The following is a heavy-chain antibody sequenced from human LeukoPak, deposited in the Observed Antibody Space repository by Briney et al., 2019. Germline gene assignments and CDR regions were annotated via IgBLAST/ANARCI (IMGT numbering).Heavy chain of an antibody. J-gene: IGHJ4*02. D-gene: IGHD1-1*01. Sequence: GASVKVSCKASGYTFTGYYMHWVRQAPGQGLEWMGWINPNSGGTNYAQKFQGRVTMTRDTSISTAYMELSRLRSDDTAVYYCARAMWNGGGTRFDYWGQGTLVTVSS. CDR3: ARAMWNGGGTRFDY. V-gene: IGHV1-2*02. CDR2: INPNSGGT. CDR1: GYTFTGYY.